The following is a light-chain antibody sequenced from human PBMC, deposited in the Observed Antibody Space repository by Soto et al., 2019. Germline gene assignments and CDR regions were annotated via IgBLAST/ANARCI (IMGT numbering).Light chain of an antibody. CDR2: DAS. V-gene: IGKV3-11*01. CDR1: QSVSSY. Sequence: EIVLTQSPATLSLSPGERATLSCRASQSVSSYLAWYQQKPGQAXRLLIYDASNRATGIPARFSGSGSGTDFTLSISSLEPEDFAVYYCQQRRSWPLTFGGGTKVDIK. CDR3: QQRRSWPLT. J-gene: IGKJ4*01.